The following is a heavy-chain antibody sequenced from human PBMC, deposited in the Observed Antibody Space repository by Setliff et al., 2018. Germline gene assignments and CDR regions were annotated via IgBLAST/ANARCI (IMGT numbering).Heavy chain of an antibody. Sequence: GGSLRLSCAASGFTFSSYGMHWVRQAPGKGLEWLSNIRNDGATTSYADSVKGRFTISRDNVKNSLFLQMNSLRAEDTAVYYCVKALYYYDSSGYYPIPFDYWGQGTLVTVSS. CDR3: VKALYYYDSSGYYPIPFDY. J-gene: IGHJ4*02. CDR2: IRNDGATT. V-gene: IGHV3-48*01. CDR1: GFTFSSYG. D-gene: IGHD3-22*01.